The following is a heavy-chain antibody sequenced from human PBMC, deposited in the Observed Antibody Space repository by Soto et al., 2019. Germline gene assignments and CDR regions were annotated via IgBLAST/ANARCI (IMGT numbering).Heavy chain of an antibody. J-gene: IGHJ4*02. V-gene: IGHV1-69*13. CDR2: IIPIFGTA. CDR3: AIEYSSSPPYYPIGY. CDR1: GGTFSSYS. D-gene: IGHD6-6*01. Sequence: SVKVSCKASGGTFSSYSISWVRKDPGQGLEWMGGIIPIFGTANYAQKFQGRVTITADESTSTAYMELSSLRSEDTAVYYCAIEYSSSPPYYPIGYWGQGTLVTVSS.